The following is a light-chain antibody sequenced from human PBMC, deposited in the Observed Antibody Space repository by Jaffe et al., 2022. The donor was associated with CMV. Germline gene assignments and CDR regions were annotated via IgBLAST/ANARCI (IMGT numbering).Light chain of an antibody. CDR1: QTVDSY. J-gene: IGKJ4*01. V-gene: IGKV3-11*01. Sequence: EIVLTQSPATLSLSPGERATLSCRASQTVDSYLGWYQQRPGQAPRLLISDASIRATDIPARFSGSGSGTDFILTISSLEPEDFAVYFCQQRYNWPLTFGGGTKVEI. CDR3: QQRYNWPLT. CDR2: DAS.